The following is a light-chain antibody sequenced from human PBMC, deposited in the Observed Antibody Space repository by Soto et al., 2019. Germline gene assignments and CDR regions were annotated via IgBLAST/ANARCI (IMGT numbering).Light chain of an antibody. CDR1: SSDVGGYNS. Sequence: QSALTQPASVSGSPGQAITISCTGTSSDVGGYNSVSWYQQHPGKAPKLMVYEVSNRPSGVSNRFSGSKSVNTASLTISGLQAEDEADYYCSSYTSSSSLYVFGTGTKVPS. CDR2: EVS. V-gene: IGLV2-14*01. J-gene: IGLJ1*01. CDR3: SSYTSSSSLYV.